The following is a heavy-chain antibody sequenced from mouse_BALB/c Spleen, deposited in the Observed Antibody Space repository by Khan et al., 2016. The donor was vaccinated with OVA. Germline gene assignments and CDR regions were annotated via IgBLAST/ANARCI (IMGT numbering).Heavy chain of an antibody. J-gene: IGHJ4*01. V-gene: IGHV3-2*02. CDR2: INYSGST. CDR3: ARDGSRYNYAMDY. CDR1: GYSITSDYA. D-gene: IGHD2-3*01. Sequence: EVKLEVSEPGLVKPSQSLSLTCTVTGYSITSDYAWNWIRQFPGNKLEWMGSINYSGSTNYNPSLKSRISITRDTSKNQFFLQLNSVTTEDTATYYCARDGSRYNYAMDYWGQGTAVTVSS.